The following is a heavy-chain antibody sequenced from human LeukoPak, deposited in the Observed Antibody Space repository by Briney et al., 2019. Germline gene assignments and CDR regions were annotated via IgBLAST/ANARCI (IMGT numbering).Heavy chain of an antibody. CDR2: TYYRSKWYN. J-gene: IGHJ3*02. V-gene: IGHV6-1*01. CDR1: GDSASSNSAA. Sequence: SQTLSLTCAISGDSASSNSAAWNWIRQSPSRGLEWLGRTYYRSKWYNDYAVSVKSRITINPDTSKNRFSLQLNSVTPEDTAVYYCARWPGYYDSSGYYYLRAFDIWGQGTMVTVSS. CDR3: ARWPGYYDSSGYYYLRAFDI. D-gene: IGHD3-22*01.